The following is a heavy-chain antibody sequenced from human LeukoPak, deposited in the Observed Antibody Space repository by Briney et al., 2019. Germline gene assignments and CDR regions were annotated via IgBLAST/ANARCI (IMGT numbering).Heavy chain of an antibody. V-gene: IGHV3-7*01. CDR1: GFTFSSYW. CDR3: ARPAYSSTWYYFEY. D-gene: IGHD6-13*01. CDR2: IKGDGSEK. Sequence: GSLRLSCAASGFTFSSYWMTWVRQAPGKGLEWVANIKGDGSEKYYVDSVKGRFTISRDNAKSSLYLQMNSLRAEDTAVYYCARPAYSSTWYYFEYWGQGTLVTVSS. J-gene: IGHJ4*02.